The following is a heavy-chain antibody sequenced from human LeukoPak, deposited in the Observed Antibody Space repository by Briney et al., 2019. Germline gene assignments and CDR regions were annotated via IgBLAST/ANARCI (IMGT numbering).Heavy chain of an antibody. Sequence: PGGSLRLSCAASGFTFSSYAMHWVRQAPGKGLEWVAVISYDGSNKYYADSVKGRFTISRDNSKNTLYLQMNSLRAEDTAVYYCARGDFWSGSYAYYYYYYGMDVWGQGTTVTVSS. CDR2: ISYDGSNK. CDR3: ARGDFWSGSYAYYYYYYGMDV. V-gene: IGHV3-30-3*01. CDR1: GFTFSSYA. D-gene: IGHD3-3*01. J-gene: IGHJ6*02.